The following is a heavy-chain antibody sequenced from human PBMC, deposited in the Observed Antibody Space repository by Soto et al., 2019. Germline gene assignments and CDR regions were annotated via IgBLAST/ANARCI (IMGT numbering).Heavy chain of an antibody. Sequence: SETLSLTCTVSGGSISSGGYYWSWIRQHPGKGLEWIGYIYYSGSTYYNPSLKSRVTISVDTSKNQFSLKLSSVTAADTAVYYCARDISGYCGGDCHGAFVISGQGTIVTVSS. CDR1: GGSISSGGYY. J-gene: IGHJ3*02. CDR3: ARDISGYCGGDCHGAFVI. D-gene: IGHD2-21*02. CDR2: IYYSGST. V-gene: IGHV4-31*03.